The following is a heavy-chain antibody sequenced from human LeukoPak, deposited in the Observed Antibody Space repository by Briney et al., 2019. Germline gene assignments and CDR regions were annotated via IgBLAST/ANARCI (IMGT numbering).Heavy chain of an antibody. V-gene: IGHV3-53*01. D-gene: IGHD3-3*01. CDR3: NYDFWSGNDY. CDR1: GFTVSSNY. CDR2: IYSGGST. Sequence: GGSLRLSCAASGFTVSSNYMSWVRQAPGKGLEWVSVIYSGGSTYYAASVKGRFTISRDNSKNTLYLQMNSLRAEDTAVYYCNYDFWSGNDYCGQGTLVTVSS. J-gene: IGHJ4*02.